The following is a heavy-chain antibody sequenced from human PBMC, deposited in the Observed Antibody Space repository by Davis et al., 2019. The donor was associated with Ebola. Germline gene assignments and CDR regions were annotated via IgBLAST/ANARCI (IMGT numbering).Heavy chain of an antibody. J-gene: IGHJ4*02. D-gene: IGHD6-13*01. Sequence: ASVKVSCKASGYTFTSYGISWVRQAPGQGLEWMGWISAYNGNTNYAQKLQGRVTMTTDTSTSTAYMELRSLRSDDTAVYYCARSIPLMYSSSWSDYWGQGTLVTVSS. V-gene: IGHV1-18*04. CDR3: ARSIPLMYSSSWSDY. CDR2: ISAYNGNT. CDR1: GYTFTSYG.